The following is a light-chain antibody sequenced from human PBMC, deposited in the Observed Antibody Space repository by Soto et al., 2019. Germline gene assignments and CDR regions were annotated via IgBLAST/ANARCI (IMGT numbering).Light chain of an antibody. CDR1: QSVSRSY. V-gene: IGKV3-20*01. CDR3: LQYAASPLT. J-gene: IGKJ3*01. Sequence: EIVLTQSPGTLSLSPGERATLSCRASQSVSRSYLAWYQQKPGQAPRLLIYGASSRAAGIPDRFSGIGSGTDFTLTISRLEPEDFAVYYCLQYAASPLTCGPGTKVDVK. CDR2: GAS.